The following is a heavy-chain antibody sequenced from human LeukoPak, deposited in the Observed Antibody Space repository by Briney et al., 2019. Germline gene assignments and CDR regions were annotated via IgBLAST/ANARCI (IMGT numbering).Heavy chain of an antibody. D-gene: IGHD3-22*01. CDR3: ARSRGITMTLDY. CDR2: IYSGGST. V-gene: IGHV3-66*01. J-gene: IGHJ4*02. CDR1: GFTVSSNY. Sequence: GGSLRLSCAASGFTVSSNYMSWVRQAPGKGLEWVSVIYSGGSTYYADSVKGRFTISRDNSKNTPYPQMNSLRAEDTAVYYCARSRGITMTLDYWGQGTLVTVSS.